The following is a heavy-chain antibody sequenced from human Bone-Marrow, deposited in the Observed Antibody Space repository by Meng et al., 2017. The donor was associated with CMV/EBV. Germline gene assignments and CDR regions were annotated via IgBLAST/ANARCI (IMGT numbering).Heavy chain of an antibody. CDR1: GFTFTSYA. J-gene: IGHJ4*02. CDR2: ISGSGDST. D-gene: IGHD5-12*01. CDR3: ARWSRGYSGYGAIID. V-gene: IGHV3-23*01. Sequence: GESLKISCEVSGFTFTSYAMSWVRQAPGKGLEWVSAISGSGDSTYYADSVKGRFTISRDNSKNTLIVQMNSLRAEDTALYYCARWSRGYSGYGAIIDWGQGTLVTVSS.